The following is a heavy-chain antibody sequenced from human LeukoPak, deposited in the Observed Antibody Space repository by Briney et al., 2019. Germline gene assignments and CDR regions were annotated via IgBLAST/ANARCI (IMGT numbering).Heavy chain of an antibody. Sequence: PGGSLRLSCAASGFTVSSNYMSWVRQAPGKGLEWVSVIYSGGSTYYADSVKGRLTISRDNSKNTLYLQMNSLRAEDTAVYYCARDLGIAAAGFDYWGQGTLVTVSS. CDR1: GFTVSSNY. D-gene: IGHD6-13*01. V-gene: IGHV3-53*01. J-gene: IGHJ4*02. CDR3: ARDLGIAAAGFDY. CDR2: IYSGGST.